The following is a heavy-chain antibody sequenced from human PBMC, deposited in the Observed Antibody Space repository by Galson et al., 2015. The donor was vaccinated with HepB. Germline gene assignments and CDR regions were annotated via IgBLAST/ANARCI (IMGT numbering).Heavy chain of an antibody. V-gene: IGHV3-30*04. CDR1: GFTFSNYS. J-gene: IGHJ4*02. Sequence: SLRLSCAASGFTFSNYSIHWVRQAPGKGMEWVAVTSFDGSDKYYADSVKGRFTISRDDSKNRVFLQMNSLRLEDTAVYYCARDPSTFEPLSHFDYWGQGTLVTVSA. CDR3: ARDPSTFEPLSHFDY. CDR2: TSFDGSDK. D-gene: IGHD1-14*01.